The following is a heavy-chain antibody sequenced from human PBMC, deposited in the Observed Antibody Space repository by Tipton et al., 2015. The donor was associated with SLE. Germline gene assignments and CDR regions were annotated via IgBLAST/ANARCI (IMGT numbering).Heavy chain of an antibody. CDR2: IYHSGST. V-gene: IGHV4-38-2*01. D-gene: IGHD6-13*01. CDR1: GYSISSGYY. J-gene: IGHJ4*02. Sequence: TLSLTCAVSGYSISSGYYWGWIRQPPGKGLEWIGSIYHSGSTYYNPSLKSRVTISVDTSKNQFSLKLSSVTAADTAVDYCARSELRPDSSSWYEFDYWGQGTLVTVSS. CDR3: ARSELRPDSSSWYEFDY.